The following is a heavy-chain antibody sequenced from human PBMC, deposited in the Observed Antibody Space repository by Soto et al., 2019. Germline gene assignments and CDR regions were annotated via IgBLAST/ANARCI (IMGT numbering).Heavy chain of an antibody. J-gene: IGHJ4*02. CDR1: GFTFSSYA. Sequence: PGGSPRLSCAASGFTFSSYAMHWVRQAPGKGLEWVAVIAYDGRNKYYADSVKGRFTISRDNSKNTLYLQMNSLRIEDTAVYYCARELERVFDYWGQGTLVTVSS. CDR2: IAYDGRNK. CDR3: ARELERVFDY. D-gene: IGHD1-1*01. V-gene: IGHV3-30*04.